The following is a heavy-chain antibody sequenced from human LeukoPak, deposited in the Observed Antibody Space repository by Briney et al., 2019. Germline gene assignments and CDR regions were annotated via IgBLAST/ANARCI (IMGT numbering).Heavy chain of an antibody. J-gene: IGHJ6*02. CDR2: IYYSGST. CDR3: ARLTTVVSYGMDV. Sequence: SETLSLTCTVSGGSISSYYWSWIRQPPGKGLGWIGYIYYSGSTNYNPSLKSRVTISVDTSKNQFSLKLSSVTAADTAVYYCARLTTVVSYGMDVWGQGTTVTVSS. D-gene: IGHD2-2*01. V-gene: IGHV4-59*01. CDR1: GGSISSYY.